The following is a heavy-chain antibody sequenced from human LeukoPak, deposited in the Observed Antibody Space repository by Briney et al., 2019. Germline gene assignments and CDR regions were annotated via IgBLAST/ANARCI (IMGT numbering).Heavy chain of an antibody. CDR3: ARGAGTGTRWFDF. V-gene: IGHV1-18*01. CDR1: DYTFTSYG. D-gene: IGHD1-7*01. Sequence: GASVKVSCKASDYTFTSYGINWVRQAPGQGLEWMGWISAHNGNTNYAQKLQDRVTMTTDTSTSTAYMELRSLRSDDTAVFYCARGAGTGTRWFDFWGQGTLITVSS. J-gene: IGHJ5*01. CDR2: ISAHNGNT.